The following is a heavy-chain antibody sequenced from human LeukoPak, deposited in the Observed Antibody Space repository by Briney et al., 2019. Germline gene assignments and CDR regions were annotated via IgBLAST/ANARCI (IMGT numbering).Heavy chain of an antibody. CDR3: ARGVGPRYFDL. CDR2: INPNSGGT. Sequence: ASVKVSCKASGYTFTGYYMHWVRQAPGQGLEWMGWINPNSGGTNYAQESQGRVTMTRDTSISTAYMELSRLRSDDTAVYYCARGVGPRYFDLWGRGTLVTVSS. D-gene: IGHD1-26*01. V-gene: IGHV1-2*02. CDR1: GYTFTGYY. J-gene: IGHJ2*01.